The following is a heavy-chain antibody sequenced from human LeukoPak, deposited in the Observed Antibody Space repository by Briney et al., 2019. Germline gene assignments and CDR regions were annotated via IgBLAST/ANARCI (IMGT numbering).Heavy chain of an antibody. D-gene: IGHD3-3*01. V-gene: IGHV3-23*01. Sequence: GGSLRLSCAASGFAFTNYVMKCVRQAPGKGLEWGSGLSGSGSSTYYAASVRGRFTISRDSSKNTVFLQMSSLRAEDTAAYYCAKGPNSDFWSGYSHYMDVWGKGTTAIVSS. CDR2: LSGSGSST. CDR1: GFAFTNYV. CDR3: AKGPNSDFWSGYSHYMDV. J-gene: IGHJ6*03.